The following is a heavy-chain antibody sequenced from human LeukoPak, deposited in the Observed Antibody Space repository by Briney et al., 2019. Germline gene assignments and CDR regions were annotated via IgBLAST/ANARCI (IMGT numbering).Heavy chain of an antibody. V-gene: IGHV3-7*01. CDR1: GFIFSSYW. CDR2: IKPDGTEK. D-gene: IGHD3-16*01. J-gene: IGHJ5*02. CDR3: AIPLNWGSRRGFNWFDP. Sequence: GGSLRLSCAASGFIFSSYWMSWVRQTPEKGLESVANIKPDGTEKYYVESVKGRFTISRDNAKNSLYLQMNSLRAEDTAVYYCAIPLNWGSRRGFNWFDPWGQGTLVTVSS.